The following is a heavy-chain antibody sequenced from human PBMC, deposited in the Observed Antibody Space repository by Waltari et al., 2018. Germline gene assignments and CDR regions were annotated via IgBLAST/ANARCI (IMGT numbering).Heavy chain of an antibody. Sequence: QVQLVQSGAEVKKPGSSVKVSCKASGGTFSSYAISWVRQAPGQGLEWMGWINPNSGGTNYAQKFQGRVTMTRDTSISTAYMELSRLRSDDTAVYYCARDTLAAAGTTPTHYWGQGTLVTVSS. D-gene: IGHD6-13*01. V-gene: IGHV1-2*02. CDR2: INPNSGGT. CDR1: GGTFSSYA. J-gene: IGHJ4*02. CDR3: ARDTLAAAGTTPTHY.